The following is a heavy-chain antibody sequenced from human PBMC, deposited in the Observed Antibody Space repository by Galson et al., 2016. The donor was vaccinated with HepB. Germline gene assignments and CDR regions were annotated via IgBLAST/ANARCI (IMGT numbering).Heavy chain of an antibody. CDR3: ALFRLAVPFDP. CDR1: GFSLSTSGVG. Sequence: PALVKPTQTLTLTCTFSGFSLSTSGVGVGWVRQPPGKALEWLALIYWDDDKRYSPSLKSRLTITKDTPKNQVALTITNRDPVDTATYYRALFRLAVPFDPWGQGTLVTVSS. CDR2: IYWDDDK. J-gene: IGHJ5*02. D-gene: IGHD6-19*01. V-gene: IGHV2-5*02.